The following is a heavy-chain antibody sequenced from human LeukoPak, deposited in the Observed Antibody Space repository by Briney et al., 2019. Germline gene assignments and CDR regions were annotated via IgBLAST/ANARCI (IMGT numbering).Heavy chain of an antibody. D-gene: IGHD3-22*01. CDR2: VRYDGSEK. J-gene: IGHJ4*02. V-gene: IGHV3-30*02. Sequence: TGGSLRLSCATSGFTFSSNGMHWVRQAPGKGLEWVAFVRYDGSEKNYADSVKGRFTISRDNAKNSLYLQMNSLRAEDTAVYYCARERALNYYDSSGYSSFDYWGQGTLVTVSS. CDR3: ARERALNYYDSSGYSSFDY. CDR1: GFTFSSNG.